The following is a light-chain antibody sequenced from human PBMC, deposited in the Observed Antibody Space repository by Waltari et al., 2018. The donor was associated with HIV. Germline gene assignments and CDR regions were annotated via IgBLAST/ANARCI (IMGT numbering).Light chain of an antibody. CDR2: AVS. CDR3: LQHNSYPLT. CDR1: QGIRSD. Sequence: DIQMTQSPSSLSASVVNRVPIPRRASQGIRSDLGWYLQKPGKAPKRLIYAVSSLQSGVPSRFSGSRSGTEFTLKISSLQAEDVATYYCLQHNSYPLTFGGGTTVEI. J-gene: IGKJ4*01. V-gene: IGKV1-17*01.